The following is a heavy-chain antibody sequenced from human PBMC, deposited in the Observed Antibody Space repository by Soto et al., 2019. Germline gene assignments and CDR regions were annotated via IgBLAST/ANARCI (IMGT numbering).Heavy chain of an antibody. J-gene: IGHJ4*02. CDR2: ISAHNGNP. D-gene: IGHD1-1*01. Sequence: QVHLVQSGAEVKKPGASVKVSCKASGYTFTSYGITWVRQAPGQGLEWMGWISAHNGNPDYAQKLQGRVIVTSDTSTCTAYMELRSLRSDDTAVYYCARGRYGDYWGQGALVTVSS. CDR3: ARGRYGDY. CDR1: GYTFTSYG. V-gene: IGHV1-18*01.